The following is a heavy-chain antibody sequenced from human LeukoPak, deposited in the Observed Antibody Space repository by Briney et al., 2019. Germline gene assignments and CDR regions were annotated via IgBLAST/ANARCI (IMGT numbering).Heavy chain of an antibody. J-gene: IGHJ4*02. V-gene: IGHV4-39*01. CDR3: ASGDSSWWGYYFDY. CDR1: GGSISSSSYY. D-gene: IGHD6-13*01. Sequence: SETLSLTCTVSGGSISSSSYYWGWIRQPPGKGLEWIGSIYYSGSTYYNPSLKSRVTISVDTSKNQFSLKLNSVTAADTAVYYCASGDSSWWGYYFDYWGQGTLVTVSS. CDR2: IYYSGST.